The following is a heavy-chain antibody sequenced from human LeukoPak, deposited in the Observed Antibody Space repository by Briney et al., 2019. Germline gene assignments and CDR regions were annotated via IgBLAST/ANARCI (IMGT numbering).Heavy chain of an antibody. V-gene: IGHV3-48*03. J-gene: IGHJ4*02. Sequence: GGSLRLSCAASGFTFSSYEMNWVRQAPGKGLEWVSYISSSGSTIYYADSVKGRFTISRDNAKNSLYLQMNSLRAEDTAVTYGSGTYGAFDSWGQGTLVTVSS. CDR2: ISSSGSTI. CDR1: GFTFSSYE. D-gene: IGHD3-10*01. CDR3: SGTYGAFDS.